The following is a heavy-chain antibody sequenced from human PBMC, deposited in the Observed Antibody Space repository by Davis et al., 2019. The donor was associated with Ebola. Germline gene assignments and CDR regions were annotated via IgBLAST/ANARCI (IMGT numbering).Heavy chain of an antibody. J-gene: IGHJ4*02. V-gene: IGHV4-59*06. Sequence: SQSLSLTCTVSGGSISSYYWSCIRQLPGKGLEWIGYIYYSGSTYYNPSLKSRVTISVDTSKNQFSLKLSSVTAADTAVYYCAGVRDILTGYLDYWGQGTLVTVSS. CDR3: AGVRDILTGYLDY. D-gene: IGHD3-9*01. CDR2: IYYSGST. CDR1: GGSISSYY.